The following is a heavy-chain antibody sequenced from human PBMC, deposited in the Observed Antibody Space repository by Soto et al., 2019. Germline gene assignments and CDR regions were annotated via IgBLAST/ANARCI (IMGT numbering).Heavy chain of an antibody. CDR2: IYHSGST. CDR1: GGSISSSSW. D-gene: IGHD3-10*01. CDR3: ARDCTGNYYDSGSPPQMSWFDP. Sequence: QVQLQESGPGLVKPSGTLSLSCAVSGGSISSSSWWSWVRQPPGKGLEWIGEIYHSGSTNYNSSLQGRVTMADDTSKNQVALKLRSANAADTAVYYCARDCTGNYYDSGSPPQMSWFDPRGQGTLVTVFS. V-gene: IGHV4-4*02. J-gene: IGHJ5*02.